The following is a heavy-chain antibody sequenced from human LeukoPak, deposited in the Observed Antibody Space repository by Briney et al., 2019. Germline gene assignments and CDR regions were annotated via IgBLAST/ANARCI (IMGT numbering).Heavy chain of an antibody. CDR2: ISSSSSTI. CDR1: GFTFSSYS. CDR3: ARDFPYDSSGPYFDY. V-gene: IGHV3-48*01. D-gene: IGHD3-22*01. Sequence: PGGSLRLSCAASGFTFSSYSMNWVRQAPGKGLEWVSYISSSSSTIYYADSVKGRFTISRDNAKNSLYLQMNSLRAEDTAVYYCARDFPYDSSGPYFDYWGQGTLVTVSS. J-gene: IGHJ4*02.